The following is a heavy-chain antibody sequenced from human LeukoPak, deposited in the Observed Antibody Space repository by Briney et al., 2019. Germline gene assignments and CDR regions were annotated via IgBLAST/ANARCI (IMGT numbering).Heavy chain of an antibody. D-gene: IGHD6-19*01. Sequence: SVKVSCKASGGTFSSYAISWVRQAPGQGLEWMGGIIPIFGTANYAQKFQDRVTITTDESMSTAYMELSSLRSEDTAVYYCAREGWLPGYSSGWYFDYWGQGTLVTVSS. CDR3: AREGWLPGYSSGWYFDY. CDR1: GGTFSSYA. V-gene: IGHV1-69*05. J-gene: IGHJ4*02. CDR2: IIPIFGTA.